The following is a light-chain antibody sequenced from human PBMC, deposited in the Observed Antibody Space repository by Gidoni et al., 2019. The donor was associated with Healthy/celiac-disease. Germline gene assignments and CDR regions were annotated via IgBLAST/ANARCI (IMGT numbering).Light chain of an antibody. V-gene: IGKV1-5*03. Sequence: DIQMTQSPSTLSASVGNRVTITCRASQSISSWLAWYQQKPGKAPKLLIYKASSLESGVPSRFSGSGSGTEFTLTISSLQPDDFATYYCQQYNSYPYTFGQGTKLEIK. CDR3: QQYNSYPYT. CDR1: QSISSW. J-gene: IGKJ2*01. CDR2: KAS.